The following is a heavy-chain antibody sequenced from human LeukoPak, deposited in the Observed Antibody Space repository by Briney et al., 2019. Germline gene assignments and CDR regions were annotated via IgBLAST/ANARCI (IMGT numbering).Heavy chain of an antibody. CDR1: GYTFTSYY. V-gene: IGHV1-46*01. J-gene: IGHJ4*02. Sequence: GASVKVSCKASGYTFTSYYMHWVRQAPGQGLEWMGIINPSGGGTSYAQKFQGRVTMTRDTSTRTVYMELSSLRSEDTAVYYCARVGGMATNDYWGQGTLVTVSS. CDR2: INPSGGGT. CDR3: ARVGGMATNDY. D-gene: IGHD5-24*01.